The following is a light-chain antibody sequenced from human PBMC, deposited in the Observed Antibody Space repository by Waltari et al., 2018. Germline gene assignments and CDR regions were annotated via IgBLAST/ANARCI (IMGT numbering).Light chain of an antibody. Sequence: QSVLTQPPSASGTPGQRATISCSGSSSNIGSHHVNGYQHLPGTAPKLLIYSNNQRPSGVPDRFSASKSGTSASLAISGLQSEDEADYYCAAWDDSLHGYVFGTGTKVTVL. CDR1: SSNIGSHH. V-gene: IGLV1-44*01. CDR2: SNN. CDR3: AAWDDSLHGYV. J-gene: IGLJ1*01.